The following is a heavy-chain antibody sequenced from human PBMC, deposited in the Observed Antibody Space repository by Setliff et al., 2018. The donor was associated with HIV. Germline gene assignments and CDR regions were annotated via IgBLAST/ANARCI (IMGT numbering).Heavy chain of an antibody. CDR3: ARTKTDAFDI. V-gene: IGHV1-69*10. CDR1: GSTFSTYD. J-gene: IGHJ3*02. Sequence: SVKVSCKPSGSTFSTYDINWVRQATGQGLEWMGGIIPILGIANYAQKFQGRVTITADESTSTAYMELSSLRSEDTAVYYCARTKTDAFDIWGQGTMVTVSS. CDR2: IIPILGIA.